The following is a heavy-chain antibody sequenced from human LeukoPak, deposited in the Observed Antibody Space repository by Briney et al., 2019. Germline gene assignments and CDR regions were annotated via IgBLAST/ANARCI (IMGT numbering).Heavy chain of an antibody. D-gene: IGHD6-13*01. V-gene: IGHV1-2*02. Sequence: ASVKVSCKASGYTFTGYYMHWVRQAPGQGLEWMGWINPNSGGTNYAQKFQGRVTMTRDTSISTAYMELSRLRSDDTAVYYCARRATRIEQQLVLLDYWGQGTLVTVSS. CDR1: GYTFTGYY. CDR3: ARRATRIEQQLVLLDY. CDR2: INPNSGGT. J-gene: IGHJ4*02.